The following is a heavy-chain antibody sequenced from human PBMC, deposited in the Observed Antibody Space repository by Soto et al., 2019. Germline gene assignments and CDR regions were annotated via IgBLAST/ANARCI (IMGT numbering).Heavy chain of an antibody. V-gene: IGHV3-30*18. Sequence: PGGSLRLSCAASGFTFSSYGMHWVRPAPGKGLEWVAVISYDGSNKYYADSVKGRFTISRDNSKNTLYLQMNSLRAEDTAVYYCAKPPGGWNYDFWSGSLWTFDYWGQGTLVTVSS. J-gene: IGHJ4*02. CDR3: AKPPGGWNYDFWSGSLWTFDY. CDR2: ISYDGSNK. D-gene: IGHD3-3*01. CDR1: GFTFSSYG.